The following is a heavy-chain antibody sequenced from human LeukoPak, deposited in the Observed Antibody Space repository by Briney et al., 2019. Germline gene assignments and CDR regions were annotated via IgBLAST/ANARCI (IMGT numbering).Heavy chain of an antibody. D-gene: IGHD6-6*01. CDR1: GFTFSSYA. CDR2: MSGSGGST. CDR3: VKTFQYSSNWYDY. V-gene: IGHV3-23*01. Sequence: PGGSLRLSCAASGFTFSSYAMSWVRQAPGKGLEWVSGMSGSGGSTYYADSVKGRFTISRDNSRNTLYLQMNSLRAEDTAVYFCVKTFQYSSNWYDYWGQGTLVTVSS. J-gene: IGHJ5*01.